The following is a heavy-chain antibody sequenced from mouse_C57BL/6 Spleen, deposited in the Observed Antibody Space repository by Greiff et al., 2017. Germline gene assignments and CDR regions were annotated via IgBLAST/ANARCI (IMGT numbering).Heavy chain of an antibody. V-gene: IGHV5-17*01. J-gene: IGHJ2*01. CDR1: GFTFSDYG. D-gene: IGHD2-5*01. CDR3: ARGDSNYGFDY. Sequence: EVKLMESGGGLVKPGGSLKLSCAASGFTFSDYGMHWVRQAPEKGLEWVAYISSGSSTIYYADTVKGRFTIARDNAKNTLFLQMTSLRAEDTAMYYCARGDSNYGFDYWGQGTTLTVSS. CDR2: ISSGSSTI.